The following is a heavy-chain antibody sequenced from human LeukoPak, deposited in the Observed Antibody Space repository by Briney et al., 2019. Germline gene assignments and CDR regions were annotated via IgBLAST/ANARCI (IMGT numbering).Heavy chain of an antibody. V-gene: IGHV3-7*01. CDR1: GFTFSSYW. J-gene: IGHJ4*02. CDR2: IKQDGSEK. CDR3: ARAPYTSGWYRGDNDY. Sequence: GGSLRLSCAPSGFTFSSYWMSWVRQAPGKGLEWVANIKQDGSEKYYVDSVKGRFTISRDNAKNSLYLQMNSLRAEDTAVYYCARAPYTSGWYRGDNDYWGQGTLVTVSS. D-gene: IGHD6-19*01.